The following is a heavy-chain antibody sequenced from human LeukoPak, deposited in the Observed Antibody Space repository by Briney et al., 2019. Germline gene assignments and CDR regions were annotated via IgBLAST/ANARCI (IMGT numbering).Heavy chain of an antibody. CDR3: AKVVGSNWYYFDS. V-gene: IGHV3-74*01. Sequence: GGSLRLSCAASGFTFSSYWMHWVRQAPGKGLVWVSRINSDGSSTSYADSVKGRFTISRDNAKNTLYLQMNSLRAEDTAVYYCAKVVGSNWYYFDSWGQGTLVTVSS. D-gene: IGHD6-13*01. CDR1: GFTFSSYW. CDR2: INSDGSST. J-gene: IGHJ4*02.